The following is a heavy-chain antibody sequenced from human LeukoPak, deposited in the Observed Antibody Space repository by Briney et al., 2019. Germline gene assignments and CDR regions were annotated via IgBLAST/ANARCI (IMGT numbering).Heavy chain of an antibody. CDR3: AGNGDYDSLYGMDV. V-gene: IGHV4-59*08. CDR2: IYYSGST. Sequence: SETLSLTCTVSGGSISSYYWSWIRQPPGKGLEWIGYIYYSGSTNYNPSLKSRVTISVDTSKNQFSLKLSSVTAADTAVYYCAGNGDYDSLYGMDVWGQGTTVTASS. CDR1: GGSISSYY. D-gene: IGHD4-17*01. J-gene: IGHJ6*02.